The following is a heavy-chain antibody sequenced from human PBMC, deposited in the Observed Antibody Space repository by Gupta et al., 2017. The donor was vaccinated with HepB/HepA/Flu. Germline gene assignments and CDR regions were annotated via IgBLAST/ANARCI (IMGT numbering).Heavy chain of an antibody. CDR2: IYWNDDM. V-gene: IGHV2-5*01. J-gene: IGHJ4*02. D-gene: IGHD7-27*01. CDR3: VYRPDWGRAGLY. Sequence: QITLKESGPTLGKPTQTLTLTCTFPGFSLSSSGDGVGWIRQPPGTALEWLALIYWNDDMRYSPSLRGRLTITKDTSKNQVVLNMKRKDPVDTATYFCVYRPDWGRAGLYWGQGTLVTVSS. CDR1: GFSLSSSGDG.